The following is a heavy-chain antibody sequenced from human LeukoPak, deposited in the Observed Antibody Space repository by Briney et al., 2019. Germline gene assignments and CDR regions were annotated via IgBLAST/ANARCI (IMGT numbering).Heavy chain of an antibody. Sequence: PSETLSLTCTVSGGSISSSSYYWGWIRQPPGKGLEWIGSIYYSGSTYYNPSLKSRVTISVDTSKNQFSLKLSSVTAADTAVYYCARDERWLQLGNAFDIWGQGTMVTVSS. CDR1: GGSISSSSYY. V-gene: IGHV4-39*07. D-gene: IGHD5-24*01. J-gene: IGHJ3*02. CDR3: ARDERWLQLGNAFDI. CDR2: IYYSGST.